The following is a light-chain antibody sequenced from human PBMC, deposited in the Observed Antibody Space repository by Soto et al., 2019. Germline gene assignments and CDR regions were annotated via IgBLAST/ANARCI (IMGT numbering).Light chain of an antibody. CDR3: QQYGSSPQLT. CDR2: DAS. J-gene: IGKJ4*01. V-gene: IGKV3-11*01. CDR1: QSVSSS. Sequence: EMVLPQSTDTLSLSPGERATLACRASQSVSSSLSWYQQKPGQAPRLLIYDASNRATGIPARFSGSGSGTDFTLTISSLEPEDFAVYYCQQYGSSPQLTFGGVTKVDIK.